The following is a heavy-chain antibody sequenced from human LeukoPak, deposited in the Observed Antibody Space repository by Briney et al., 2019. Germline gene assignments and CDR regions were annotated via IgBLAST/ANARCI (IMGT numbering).Heavy chain of an antibody. CDR3: ARNFQSREFDC. CDR1: GGSISSSSYY. CDR2: IYYSGST. Sequence: YPSETLSLTCTVSGGSISSSSYYWGWIRQPPGKGLEWIGSIYYSGSTYYNPSLKSRVTISVDTSKNQFSLKLSSVTAADTAVYYCARNFQSREFDCWGQGTLVTVSS. V-gene: IGHV4-39*01. J-gene: IGHJ4*02.